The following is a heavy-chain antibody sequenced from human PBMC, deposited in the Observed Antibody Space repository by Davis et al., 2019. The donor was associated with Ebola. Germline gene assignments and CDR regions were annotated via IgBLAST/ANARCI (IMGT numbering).Heavy chain of an antibody. V-gene: IGHV4-30-2*01. CDR2: IYHSGST. CDR3: ARGAGTAMVYYYYGMDV. Sequence: MPSETLSLTCAVSGGSISSGGYSWSWIRQPPGKGLEWIGYIYHSGSTYYNPSLKSRVTISVDRSKNQFSLKLSSVTAADTAVYYCARGAGTAMVYYYYGMDVWGQGTTVTVSS. D-gene: IGHD5-18*01. J-gene: IGHJ6*02. CDR1: GGSISSGGYS.